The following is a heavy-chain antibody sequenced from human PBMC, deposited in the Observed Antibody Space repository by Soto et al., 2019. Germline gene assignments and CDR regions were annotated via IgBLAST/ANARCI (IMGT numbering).Heavy chain of an antibody. Sequence: QVQVVESGGGVVQPGRSLRLSCAASGFTFSSYAMHWVRQAPGKGLEWVAVISYDGSNKYYADSVKGRFTISRDNSKNPLYLQMNSLRAEDTAVYYCARVADCGGDCYSWAGLYFDYWGQGTLVTVSS. CDR1: GFTFSSYA. CDR3: ARVADCGGDCYSWAGLYFDY. V-gene: IGHV3-30-3*01. J-gene: IGHJ4*02. D-gene: IGHD2-21*02. CDR2: ISYDGSNK.